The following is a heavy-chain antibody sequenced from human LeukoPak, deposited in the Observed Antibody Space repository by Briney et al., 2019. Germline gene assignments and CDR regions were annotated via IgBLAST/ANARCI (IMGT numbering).Heavy chain of an antibody. J-gene: IGHJ4*02. CDR2: IIPIFGTA. D-gene: IGHD2-8*02. CDR3: ARDQKVAGGLDY. Sequence: SVKVSCKASGGTFSSYAISWVRQAPGQGLEWMGGIIPIFGTANYAQKFQGRVTITTDESTSAAYMELSSLRSEDTAVYYCARDQKVAGGLDYWGQGTLVTVSS. V-gene: IGHV1-69*05. CDR1: GGTFSSYA.